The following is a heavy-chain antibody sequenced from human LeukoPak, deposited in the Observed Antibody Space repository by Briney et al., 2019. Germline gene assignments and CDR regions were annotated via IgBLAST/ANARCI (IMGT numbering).Heavy chain of an antibody. D-gene: IGHD5-24*01. CDR1: GYTFTSYY. CDR3: ARDSIDGYKGASYYYYYMDV. CDR2: INPSGGST. V-gene: IGHV1-46*01. Sequence: ASVKVSCKASGYTFTSYYKHWVRQAPGQELEWMGIINPSGGSTSYAQKFQGRVTMTRDMSTSTVYMELSSLRSEDTAVYYCARDSIDGYKGASYYYYYMDVWGKGTTVTVSS. J-gene: IGHJ6*03.